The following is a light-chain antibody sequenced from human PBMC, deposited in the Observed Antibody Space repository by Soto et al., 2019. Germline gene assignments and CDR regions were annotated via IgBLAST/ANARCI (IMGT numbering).Light chain of an antibody. CDR2: GAS. CDR1: QSVDNK. J-gene: IGKJ1*01. V-gene: IGKV3-15*01. CDR3: QQYEAVVT. Sequence: EIVMTQSPGTLSVSPGDTSTLSCRASQSVDNKLAWCQQRPGQPPRLLVSGASTRATGVPARFSGSGSGTDFTLTISRLEPEDVAVYYCQQYEAVVTFGQGTKVDIK.